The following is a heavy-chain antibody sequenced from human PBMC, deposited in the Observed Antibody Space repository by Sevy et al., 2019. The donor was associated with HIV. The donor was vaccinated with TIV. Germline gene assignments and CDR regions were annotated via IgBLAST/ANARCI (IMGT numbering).Heavy chain of an antibody. Sequence: GGSLRLSCAVSGFTFDDYTMNWVRQAPGKGLEWVSVISWDGGRTYYAASVKGRFTISRDNSKNSLYLQMNSLRTEDTALYYCAKMARGWYYFDYWGQGTLVTVSS. D-gene: IGHD6-19*01. CDR3: AKMARGWYYFDY. CDR1: GFTFDDYT. CDR2: ISWDGGRT. V-gene: IGHV3-43*01. J-gene: IGHJ4*02.